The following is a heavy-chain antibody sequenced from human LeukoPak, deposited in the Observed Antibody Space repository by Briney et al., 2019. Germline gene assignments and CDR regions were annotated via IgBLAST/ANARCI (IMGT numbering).Heavy chain of an antibody. D-gene: IGHD3-10*01. V-gene: IGHV4-34*01. Sequence: KPSETLSLTCAVYGGSFSGYYWSWIRQPPGKGLEWIGEINHSGSTNYNPSLKSRVTISVDTSKNQFSLKLSSVTAADTAVYYCARGYGRWFGELPPVRYFDYWGQGTLVTVSS. CDR1: GGSFSGYY. CDR3: ARGYGRWFGELPPVRYFDY. J-gene: IGHJ4*02. CDR2: INHSGST.